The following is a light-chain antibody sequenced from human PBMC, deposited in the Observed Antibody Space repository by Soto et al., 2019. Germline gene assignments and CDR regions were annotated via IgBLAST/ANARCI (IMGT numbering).Light chain of an antibody. J-gene: IGKJ2*01. CDR1: QSVLYNSNDKNY. CDR3: QQYYSTPPT. Sequence: DIVMTQSPDSLAVSLGERATINCKSSQSVLYNSNDKNYLAWYQQKPGQPPKLLIYWASTRESGVPDRFSGSGSGTDFPLTISSLQAEDVAVYYCQQYYSTPPTFGQGTKLEIK. CDR2: WAS. V-gene: IGKV4-1*01.